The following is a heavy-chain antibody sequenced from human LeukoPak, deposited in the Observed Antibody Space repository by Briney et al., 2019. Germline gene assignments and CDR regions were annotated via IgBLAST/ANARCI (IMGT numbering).Heavy chain of an antibody. CDR2: IHSGGTT. V-gene: IGHV3-53*01. Sequence: GGSLRLSCAASGFTVSSNFMSWVRQAPGKGLEWVSIIHSGGTTYHADSVKGRFSISRDNSKNTLYLQMNSLRAEDTAVYYCARDSPYYYYYGMDVWGQGTTVTVSS. CDR1: GFTVSSNF. J-gene: IGHJ6*02. CDR3: ARDSPYYYYYGMDV.